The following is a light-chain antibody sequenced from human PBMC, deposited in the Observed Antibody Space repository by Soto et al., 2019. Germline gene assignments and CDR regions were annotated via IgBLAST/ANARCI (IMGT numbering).Light chain of an antibody. Sequence: QSVLTQPASVSGSPGQSITISCTGTSSDVCGYNYVSWYQQHPGKAPKLKIYDVSNRPSGVSNRFSGSKSGNTASLTISGLQAEDEADYYCSPYTSSSTPCYVFGTGTKVTVL. CDR3: SPYTSSSTPCYV. CDR2: DVS. J-gene: IGLJ1*01. V-gene: IGLV2-14*01. CDR1: SSDVCGYNY.